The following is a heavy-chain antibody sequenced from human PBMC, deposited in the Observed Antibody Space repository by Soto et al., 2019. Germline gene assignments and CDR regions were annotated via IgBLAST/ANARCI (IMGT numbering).Heavy chain of an antibody. CDR2: IWYDGGNK. CDR1: GFTFSSYG. D-gene: IGHD6-19*01. CDR3: ARDLGLGYSSGWPLPYGMDV. Sequence: GSLRLSCAASGFTFSSYGMHWVRQAPGKGLEWVAVIWYDGGNKYYADSVKGRFTISRDNSKNTLYLQMNSLRAEDTAVYYCARDLGLGYSSGWPLPYGMDVWGQGTTVTVSS. V-gene: IGHV3-33*01. J-gene: IGHJ6*02.